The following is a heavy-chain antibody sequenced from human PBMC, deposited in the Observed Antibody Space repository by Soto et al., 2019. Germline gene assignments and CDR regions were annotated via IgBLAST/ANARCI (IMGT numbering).Heavy chain of an antibody. CDR3: ARESIGGTAFRGLLDY. D-gene: IGHD1-1*01. CDR2: IRFDGTDE. J-gene: IGHJ4*02. Sequence: QVLLVESGGGVAQPGRSLRLSCAASKSIFTGYGMHWVRQTPGKGLEWVAVIRFDGTDEHYADSVNGRFTISRDNSKNMLYLQMNSLRVEDTALYYCARESIGGTAFRGLLDYWGQGTLVTVSS. CDR1: KSIFTGYG. V-gene: IGHV3-33*01.